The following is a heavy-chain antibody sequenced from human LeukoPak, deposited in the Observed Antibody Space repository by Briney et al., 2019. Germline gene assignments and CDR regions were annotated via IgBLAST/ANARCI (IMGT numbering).Heavy chain of an antibody. CDR1: GFTFSSYG. CDR2: ISYDGSNK. J-gene: IGHJ3*02. CDR3: AKDIDSSSWYVDHAFDI. D-gene: IGHD6-13*01. Sequence: QSGRSLRLSCAASGFTFSSYGMPWVRQAPGKGLEWVAVISYDGSNKYYADSVKGRCTISRDNSKNTLYLQMNSLRAEDTALYYCAKDIDSSSWYVDHAFDIWGQGTMVTVSS. V-gene: IGHV3-30*18.